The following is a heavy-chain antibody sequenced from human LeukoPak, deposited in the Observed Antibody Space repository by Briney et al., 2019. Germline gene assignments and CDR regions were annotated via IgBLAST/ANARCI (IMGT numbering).Heavy chain of an antibody. CDR2: INHSGST. Sequence: SETLSLTCAVYGGSFSGYYWSWIRQPPGKGLEWIGEINHSGSTNYNPSLKSRVTISVDTSKNQFSLKLSSVTAADTAVYYCARHPAARPSYYYYYYMDVWGKGTTVTVSS. J-gene: IGHJ6*03. CDR1: GGSFSGYY. V-gene: IGHV4-34*01. CDR3: ARHPAARPSYYYYYYMDV. D-gene: IGHD6-6*01.